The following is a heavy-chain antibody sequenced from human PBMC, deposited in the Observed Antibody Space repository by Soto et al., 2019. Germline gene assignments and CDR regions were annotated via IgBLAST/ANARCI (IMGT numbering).Heavy chain of an antibody. CDR3: ARTLITIFGVATPHWFDP. CDR2: IYYSGST. V-gene: IGHV4-39*01. Sequence: SETLSLTCTVSGGSISSSSYYWGWIRQPPGKGLEWIGSIYYSGSTYYNPSLKSRVTISVDTPKNQFSLKLSSVTAADTAVYYCARTLITIFGVATPHWFDPWGQGTLVTVSS. J-gene: IGHJ5*02. CDR1: GGSISSSSYY. D-gene: IGHD3-3*01.